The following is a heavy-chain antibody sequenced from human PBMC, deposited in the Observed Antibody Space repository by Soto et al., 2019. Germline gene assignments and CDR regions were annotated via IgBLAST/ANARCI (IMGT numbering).Heavy chain of an antibody. CDR2: IVVGSGNT. CDR3: AADRWELIYGMDV. V-gene: IGHV1-58*01. D-gene: IGHD1-26*01. CDR1: GFTFTSSA. J-gene: IGHJ6*02. Sequence: SVKVSCKASGFTFTSSAVQWVRQARGQRLEWIGWIVVGSGNTNYAQKFQERVTITRDMSTSTAYMELSSLRSEDTAVYYCAADRWELIYGMDVWGQGTTVTLSS.